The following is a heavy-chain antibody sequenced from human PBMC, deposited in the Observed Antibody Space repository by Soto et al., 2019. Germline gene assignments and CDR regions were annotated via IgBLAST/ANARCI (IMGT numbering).Heavy chain of an antibody. D-gene: IGHD3-9*01. Sequence: ASVKVSCKASGYTFTSYYMHWVRQAPGQGLEWMGIINPSGGSTSYAQKFQGRVTMTRDTSTSTVYMELSSLRSEDTAVYYCALTYYDILTGSYYYYGMDVWGQGTTVTVSS. CDR2: INPSGGST. J-gene: IGHJ6*02. CDR3: ALTYYDILTGSYYYYGMDV. CDR1: GYTFTSYY. V-gene: IGHV1-46*03.